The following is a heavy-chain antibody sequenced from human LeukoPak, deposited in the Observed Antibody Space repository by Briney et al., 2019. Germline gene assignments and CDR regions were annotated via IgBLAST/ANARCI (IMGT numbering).Heavy chain of an antibody. CDR2: INPNSGGT. D-gene: IGHD3-16*02. CDR1: GYTFTGYY. Sequence: GASVKVSCKASGYTFTGYYMHWVRQAPGQGLEWMGWINPNSGGTNYAQKFQGRVTMTRDTSISTAYMELSRLRSDDTAVYYCARSMITFGGVIAWVDYWGQGTLVTVSS. V-gene: IGHV1-2*02. J-gene: IGHJ4*02. CDR3: ARSMITFGGVIAWVDY.